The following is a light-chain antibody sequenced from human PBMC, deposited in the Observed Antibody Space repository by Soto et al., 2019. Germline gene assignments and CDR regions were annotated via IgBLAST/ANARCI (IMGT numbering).Light chain of an antibody. Sequence: EIVMTQSPATLSVSPGERATLSCRAGQGVTTNFAWYQQKSGQSPRLLIYDVSIRATGIPARFSGSGSGTEFTLTISSLQSEDFAVYYCQQYNNWFWTFGQGTKVEIK. CDR3: QQYNNWFWT. J-gene: IGKJ1*01. CDR2: DVS. V-gene: IGKV3-15*01. CDR1: QGVTTN.